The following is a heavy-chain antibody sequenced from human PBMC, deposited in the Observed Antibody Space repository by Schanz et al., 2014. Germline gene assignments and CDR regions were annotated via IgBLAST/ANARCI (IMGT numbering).Heavy chain of an antibody. D-gene: IGHD2-8*02. CDR1: GFTFSIYA. Sequence: VQLVQSGGGLVQPGGSLRLSCSASGFTFSIYAMHWVRQAPGKGLEYVSAISHDGYSTYYADSVKGRFTISRDNSKNTLYLQMNSLRAEDTAIYYCAKTLFPGGTQTFGNWGRGTLVTVSS. V-gene: IGHV3-64*04. J-gene: IGHJ4*02. CDR2: ISHDGYST. CDR3: AKTLFPGGTQTFGN.